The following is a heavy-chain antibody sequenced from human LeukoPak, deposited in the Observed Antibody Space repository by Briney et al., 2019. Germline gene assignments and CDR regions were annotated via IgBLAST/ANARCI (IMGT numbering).Heavy chain of an antibody. D-gene: IGHD5-12*01. CDR3: ARDAWGGSERNFMDV. J-gene: IGHJ6*03. CDR2: IYTTGRMYTSGST. V-gene: IGHV4-61*02. CDR1: GGSISSGGYY. Sequence: SETLSLTCSVSGGSISSGGYYWSWIRQPAGKGLEWIGRIYTTGRMYTSGSTHYYPSLKSRVTISADTSKNQFSLKLSSVTAADTAVYYCARDAWGGSERNFMDVWGKGTTVTVSS.